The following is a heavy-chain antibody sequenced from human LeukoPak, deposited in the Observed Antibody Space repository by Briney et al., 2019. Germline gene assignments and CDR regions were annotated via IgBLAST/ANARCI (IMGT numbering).Heavy chain of an antibody. CDR2: LNAGNGNT. CDR1: GYTFTSYA. J-gene: IGHJ4*02. CDR3: ARGRLITRVRGVITFDY. D-gene: IGHD3-10*01. V-gene: IGHV1-3*01. Sequence: ASVTVSCKASGYTFTSYAMHWVRQAPGQRLEWMGWLNAGNGNTKYSQKFQGRVTIARDTSASTAYMELSSLRSEDTAVYYCARGRLITRVRGVITFDYWGQGTLATVPS.